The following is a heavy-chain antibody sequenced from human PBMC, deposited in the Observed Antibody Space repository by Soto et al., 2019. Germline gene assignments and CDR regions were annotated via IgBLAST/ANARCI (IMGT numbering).Heavy chain of an antibody. CDR2: VNPSSGAT. D-gene: IGHD6-19*01. CDR3: ARVSTDNIGWHNFDS. J-gene: IGHJ4*02. CDR1: GYTFTSYH. V-gene: IGHV1-46*01. Sequence: QVQLVHFGAEVKKPGASVKVSCKASGYTFTSYHLHWVRQAPGQGLEWMGVVNPSSGATTYAQNFQGRVTMARDTSTSTVSMELSSLRSDDTAVYYCARVSTDNIGWHNFDSWGQGTLVTVS.